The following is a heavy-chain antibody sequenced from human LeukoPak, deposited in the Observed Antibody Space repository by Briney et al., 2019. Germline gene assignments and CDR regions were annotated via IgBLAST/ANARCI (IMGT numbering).Heavy chain of an antibody. D-gene: IGHD3-10*01. Sequence: GGSLRLSCAASGFTFSSYRMSWVRQAPGKGLEWVANIKQDGSEKYYVDSVKGRFTISRDNAKNSLYLQMNSLRAEDTAVYYCARDGPEWFGELYDAFDIWGQGTMVTVSS. CDR3: ARDGPEWFGELYDAFDI. CDR2: IKQDGSEK. CDR1: GFTFSSYR. J-gene: IGHJ3*02. V-gene: IGHV3-7*01.